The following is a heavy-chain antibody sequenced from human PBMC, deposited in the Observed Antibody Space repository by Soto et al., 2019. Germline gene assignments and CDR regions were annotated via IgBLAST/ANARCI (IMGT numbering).Heavy chain of an antibody. CDR2: IIPIQGRA. CDR1: GGSFISYT. V-gene: IGHV1-69*02. J-gene: IGHJ6*03. CDR3: AISLLFVDHAYMDV. Sequence: QVQLVQSGAEVKKPGSSVKVSCEASGGSFISYTFTWVRQAPGQGLEWMGRIIPIQGRANYALKLQDRVTITADRSTKTVYMELRSLRPEDTAVYYCAISLLFVDHAYMDVWGKGTTVTVSS. D-gene: IGHD2-21*01.